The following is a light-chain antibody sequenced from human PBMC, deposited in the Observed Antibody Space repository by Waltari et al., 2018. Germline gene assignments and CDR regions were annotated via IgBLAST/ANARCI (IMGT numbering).Light chain of an antibody. Sequence: NVLTQSPDTLSLSPGETATLSCRASQSGGDSDLAWYQQKPGQSPRLLIYAASNRASGISDRFSGSGSGRDFTLTISSLEPEDFAVYYCHQYGSAPLFGGGTKVEIK. V-gene: IGKV3-20*01. J-gene: IGKJ4*01. CDR3: HQYGSAPL. CDR1: QSGGDSD. CDR2: AAS.